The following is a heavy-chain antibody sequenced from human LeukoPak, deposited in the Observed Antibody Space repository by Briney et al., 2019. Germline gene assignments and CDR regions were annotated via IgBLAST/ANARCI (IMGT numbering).Heavy chain of an antibody. CDR1: GYTFTSYG. J-gene: IGHJ4*02. D-gene: IGHD5-18*01. CDR3: ARNTVDTAMVITSFDY. CDR2: ISAYNGNT. V-gene: IGHV1-18*01. Sequence: ASVKVSCKASGYTFTSYGISWVRQAPGQGLEWMGWISAYNGNTNYAQKLQGRVTMTTDTSTSTAYMELRSLRSGDTAVYYCARNTVDTAMVITSFDYWGQGTLVTVSS.